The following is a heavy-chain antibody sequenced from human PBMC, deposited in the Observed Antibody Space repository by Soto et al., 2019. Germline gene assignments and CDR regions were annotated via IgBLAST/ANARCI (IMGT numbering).Heavy chain of an antibody. CDR1: GFTFSSYA. D-gene: IGHD2-2*02. V-gene: IGHV3-23*01. Sequence: LRLSCAASGFTFSSYAMSWVRQAPGKGLEWVSAISGSGGSTYYADSVKGRFTISRDNSKNTLYLQMNSLRAEDTAVYYCAKSGCSSTSCYRKSDFGYWGQGTLVTVSS. CDR2: ISGSGGST. J-gene: IGHJ4*02. CDR3: AKSGCSSTSCYRKSDFGY.